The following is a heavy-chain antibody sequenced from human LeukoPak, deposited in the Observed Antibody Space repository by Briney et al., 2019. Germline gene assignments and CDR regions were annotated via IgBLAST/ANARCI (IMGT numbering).Heavy chain of an antibody. Sequence: GGSLRLSCAASGFTFRSYAMSWVRQAPGKGLEWVSAISGNAAGTYYADSVKGRFTISRDNSKNTLYLQMSSLRAEDTAVYYCAKAIATTGKPVFDYWGQGTLVTVSS. CDR2: ISGNAAGT. V-gene: IGHV3-23*01. CDR3: AKAIATTGKPVFDY. D-gene: IGHD6-13*01. CDR1: GFTFRSYA. J-gene: IGHJ4*02.